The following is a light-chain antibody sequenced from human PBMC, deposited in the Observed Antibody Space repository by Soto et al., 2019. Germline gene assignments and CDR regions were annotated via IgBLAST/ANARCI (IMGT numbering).Light chain of an antibody. Sequence: DTVLTQSPGSLSLSLGDRATLSCRASQTVSNSYLAWYQQKPGQAPRLLIYGTSSRATGIPDRFSGSGSGTDFTLTINRLEPEDFVIYYCQQYGSSPWTFGQGTKVDIK. V-gene: IGKV3-20*01. J-gene: IGKJ1*01. CDR2: GTS. CDR1: QTVSNSY. CDR3: QQYGSSPWT.